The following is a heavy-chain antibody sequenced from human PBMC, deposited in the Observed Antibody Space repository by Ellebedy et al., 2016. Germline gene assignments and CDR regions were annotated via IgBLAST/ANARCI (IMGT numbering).Heavy chain of an antibody. CDR1: DGSISTCH. CDR2: IYYSGST. Sequence: GSLRLXCSVSDGSISTCHWSWIRQPPGKGLEWIGYIYYSGSTNYNPSLKSRVTISVDTSKNQFSLKLSSVTAADTAVYYCARLSPHYYDSSGLDYWGQGTLVTVSS. J-gene: IGHJ4*02. CDR3: ARLSPHYYDSSGLDY. V-gene: IGHV4-59*01. D-gene: IGHD3-22*01.